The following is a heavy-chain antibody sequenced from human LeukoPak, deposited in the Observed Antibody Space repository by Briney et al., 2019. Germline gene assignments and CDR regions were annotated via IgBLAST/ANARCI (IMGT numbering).Heavy chain of an antibody. V-gene: IGHV3-30-3*01. D-gene: IGHD6-6*01. J-gene: IGHJ4*02. CDR2: ISYDGSNK. Sequence: GGSLRLSCAASGFTFSSYAMHWVRQAPGKGLEWVAVISYDGSNKYYADSVKGRFTISRDNSKNTLYLQMDSLRAEDTAVYYCAKGGSSSEKGYYFDYWGQGTLVTVSS. CDR1: GFTFSSYA. CDR3: AKGGSSSEKGYYFDY.